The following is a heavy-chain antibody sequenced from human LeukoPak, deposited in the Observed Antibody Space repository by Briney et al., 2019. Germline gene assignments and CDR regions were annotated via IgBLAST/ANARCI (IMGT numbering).Heavy chain of an antibody. J-gene: IGHJ4*02. CDR2: FDPEDGET. CDR3: ATVSTTVTTVYFDY. Sequence: ASVKVSCKVSGYTLTELSMHWVRQAPGKGLEWVGGFDPEDGETIYAQKFQGRVTMTEDTSTDTAYMELSSLRSEDTAVYYCATVSTTVTTVYFDYWGQGTLVTVSS. V-gene: IGHV1-24*01. D-gene: IGHD4-17*01. CDR1: GYTLTELS.